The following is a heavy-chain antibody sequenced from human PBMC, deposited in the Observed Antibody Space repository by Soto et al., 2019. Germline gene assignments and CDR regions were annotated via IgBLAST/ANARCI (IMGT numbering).Heavy chain of an antibody. CDR2: IDSDGSST. J-gene: IGHJ6*02. D-gene: IGHD6-6*01. CDR1: GITFSSYW. Sequence: GGSLRLSCAASGITFSSYWMHWVRQAPGKRLVWVSRIDSDGSSTTYADSVKGRFTISRDNAKNTLYLQMNSLRAEDTAVYYFARYSRSSAGYYFGMDVWVQGTTVTVSS. CDR3: ARYSRSSAGYYFGMDV. V-gene: IGHV3-74*01.